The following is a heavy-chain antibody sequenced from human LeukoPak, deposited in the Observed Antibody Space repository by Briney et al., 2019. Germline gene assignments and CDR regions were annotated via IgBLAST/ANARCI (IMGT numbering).Heavy chain of an antibody. Sequence: SETLSLTCTASGGSISIYYWSWIRQPPGKGLEGIGYIYYTGSTNYNPSLKSRVTISVDTSKNQFSLKLSSVTAADTAVYYCARYDFNKFFDYWGQGTLVTVSS. CDR1: GGSISIYY. J-gene: IGHJ4*02. D-gene: IGHD3-3*01. CDR2: IYYTGST. V-gene: IGHV4-59*01. CDR3: ARYDFNKFFDY.